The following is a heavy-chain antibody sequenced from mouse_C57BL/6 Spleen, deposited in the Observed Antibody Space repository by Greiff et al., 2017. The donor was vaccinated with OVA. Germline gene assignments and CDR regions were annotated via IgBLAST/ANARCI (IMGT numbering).Heavy chain of an antibody. CDR3: ARGIYYGYSWFAY. V-gene: IGHV5-17*01. CDR1: GFTFSDYG. CDR2: ISSGSSTI. D-gene: IGHD2-3*01. J-gene: IGHJ3*01. Sequence: EVMLVESGGGLVKPGGSLKLSCAASGFTFSDYGMHWVRQAPEKGLEWVAYISSGSSTIYYADTVKGRFTISRDNAKNTLFLQMTSLRSEDTAMYYCARGIYYGYSWFAYWGQGTLVTVSA.